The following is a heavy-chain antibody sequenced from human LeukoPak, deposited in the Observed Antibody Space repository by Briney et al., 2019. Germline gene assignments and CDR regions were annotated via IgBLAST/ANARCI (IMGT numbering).Heavy chain of an antibody. CDR3: ARDGGQWLTSWYFDL. CDR2: ISSSSSYI. Sequence: PGGSLRLSCAASGFTFSSYSMNWVRQAPGKGLEWVSSISSSSSYIYYADSVKGRFTISRDNAKNSLYLQMNSLRAEDTAVYYCARDGGQWLTSWYFDLWGRGTLVTVSS. J-gene: IGHJ2*01. V-gene: IGHV3-21*01. D-gene: IGHD6-19*01. CDR1: GFTFSSYS.